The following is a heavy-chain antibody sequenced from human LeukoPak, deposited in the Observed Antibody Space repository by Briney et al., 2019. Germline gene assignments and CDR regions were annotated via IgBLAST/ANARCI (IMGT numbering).Heavy chain of an antibody. CDR1: GFTFSSYG. D-gene: IGHD3-22*01. CDR3: AKDGGYYDSSGYHFDY. J-gene: IGHJ4*02. Sequence: PGGSLRLSCAASGFTFSSYGMHWVRQAPGKGLEWVAVIWYDGSNKYYADSVKGRFTISRDNSKNTLYLQMNSLRAEDTAVYYCAKDGGYYDSSGYHFDYWGQGTLVTVSS. CDR2: IWYDGSNK. V-gene: IGHV3-33*06.